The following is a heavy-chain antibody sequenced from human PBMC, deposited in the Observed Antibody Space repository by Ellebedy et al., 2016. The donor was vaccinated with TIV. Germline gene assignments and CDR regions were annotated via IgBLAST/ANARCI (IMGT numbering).Heavy chain of an antibody. D-gene: IGHD5-12*01. CDR3: ARDHSTGYSGYDYYYYYGMDV. Sequence: MPSETLSLTCAVSGGSISSSNWWSWVRQPPGKGLEWIGEIYHSGSTNYNPSLKSRVTISVDKSKNPFSLKLSSVTAADTAVYYCARDHSTGYSGYDYYYYYGMDVWGQGTTVTVSS. V-gene: IGHV4-4*02. J-gene: IGHJ6*02. CDR2: IYHSGST. CDR1: GGSISSSNW.